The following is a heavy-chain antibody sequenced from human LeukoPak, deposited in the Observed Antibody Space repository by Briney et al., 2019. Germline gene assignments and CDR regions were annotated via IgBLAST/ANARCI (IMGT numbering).Heavy chain of an antibody. V-gene: IGHV4-61*02. CDR3: ARGRFVVVPAATDAGNWFDP. Sequence: PSETLPLTCTVSGGSISSGSYYWSWIRQPAGKGLEWIGRIYTSGSTNYNPSLKSRVTISVDTSKNQFSLKLSSVTAADTAVYYCARGRFVVVPAATDAGNWFDPWGQGTLVTVSS. D-gene: IGHD2-2*01. CDR1: GGSISSGSYY. CDR2: IYTSGST. J-gene: IGHJ5*02.